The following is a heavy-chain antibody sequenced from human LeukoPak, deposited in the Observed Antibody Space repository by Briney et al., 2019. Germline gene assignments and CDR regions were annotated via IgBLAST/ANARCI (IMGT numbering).Heavy chain of an antibody. Sequence: PGGSLRLSCAASGFTFSSYSMNWVRQAPGKGLEWVSSISSSSSYIYYADSVKGRFTISRDNAKNSLYLQMNSLRAEDTAMYYCAKDLLAMVGYMDVWGKGTTVTVSS. V-gene: IGHV3-21*04. CDR1: GFTFSSYS. D-gene: IGHD5-18*01. J-gene: IGHJ6*03. CDR3: AKDLLAMVGYMDV. CDR2: ISSSSSYI.